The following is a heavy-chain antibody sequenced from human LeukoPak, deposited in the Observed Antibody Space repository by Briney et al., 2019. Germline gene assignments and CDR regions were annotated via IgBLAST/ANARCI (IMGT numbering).Heavy chain of an antibody. D-gene: IGHD2-2*01. V-gene: IGHV3-7*01. CDR1: GFTFSSYW. J-gene: IGHJ6*04. CDR2: IKQDGSKK. CDR3: ARMPRGPDV. Sequence: GGSLRLSCAASGFTFSSYWMLWVQAPGKGLEWVASIKQDGSKKYYVDSMKGRFTISRDNAENSLYLQMTSLRVEDTAVYYCARMPRGPDVWGKGTRSPSPQ.